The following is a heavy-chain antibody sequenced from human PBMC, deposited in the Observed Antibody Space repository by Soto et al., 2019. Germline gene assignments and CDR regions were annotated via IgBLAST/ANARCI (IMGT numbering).Heavy chain of an antibody. CDR1: GFTFSSYA. Sequence: PGGSLRLSCAASGFTFSSYAMHWVRQAPGKGLEWVAVISYDGSNKYYADSVKGRFTISRDNSKGTVYLQMNSLTAEDTAVYYCAKEGRFGSSWPAGDSWGQGTLVTVSS. J-gene: IGHJ5*01. D-gene: IGHD6-13*01. V-gene: IGHV3-30-3*02. CDR2: ISYDGSNK. CDR3: AKEGRFGSSWPAGDS.